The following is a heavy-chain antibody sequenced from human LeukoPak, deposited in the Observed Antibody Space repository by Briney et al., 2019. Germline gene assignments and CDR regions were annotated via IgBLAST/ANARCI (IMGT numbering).Heavy chain of an antibody. CDR2: IYTSGST. V-gene: IGHV4-61*02. D-gene: IGHD5-18*01. CDR3: AREDTAMVNP. Sequence: SETLSLTCTVSGGSISSGSYYWSWIRQPAWKGLEWIGRIYTSGSTNYNPSLKSRVTISVDTSKNQFSLKLSSVTAADTAVYYCAREDTAMVNPWGQGTLVTVSS. CDR1: GGSISSGSYY. J-gene: IGHJ5*02.